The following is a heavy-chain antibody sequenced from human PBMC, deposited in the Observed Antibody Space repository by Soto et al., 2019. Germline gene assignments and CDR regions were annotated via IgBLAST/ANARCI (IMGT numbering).Heavy chain of an antibody. V-gene: IGHV3-30*18. Sequence: LRLSCAASGFTFSSYGMHWVRQAPGKGLEWVAVISYDGSNKYYADSVKGRFTISRDNSKNTLYLQMNSLRAEDTAVYYCAKDLGYCSSTSCYPYYYGMDVWGQGTTVTVSS. J-gene: IGHJ6*02. CDR2: ISYDGSNK. CDR1: GFTFSSYG. CDR3: AKDLGYCSSTSCYPYYYGMDV. D-gene: IGHD2-2*01.